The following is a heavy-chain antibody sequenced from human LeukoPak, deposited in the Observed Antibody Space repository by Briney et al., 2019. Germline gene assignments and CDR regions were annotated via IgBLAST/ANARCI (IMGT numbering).Heavy chain of an antibody. CDR2: ISWNSGSI. CDR1: GFTFDDYA. D-gene: IGHD2-15*01. J-gene: IGHJ6*02. V-gene: IGHV3-9*01. Sequence: GRSLRLSCAASGFTFDDYAMHWVRQAPGKGLEWVSGISWNSGSIGYADSVKGRFTISRDNAKNTLYLQMNSLRAEDTAVYYCARVGGLDCSGGSCYLYGMDVWGQGTTVTVSS. CDR3: ARVGGLDCSGGSCYLYGMDV.